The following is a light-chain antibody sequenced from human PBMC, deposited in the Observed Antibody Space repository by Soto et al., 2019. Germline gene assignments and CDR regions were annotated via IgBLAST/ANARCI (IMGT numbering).Light chain of an antibody. CDR3: QQYDTSPYT. V-gene: IGKV3-20*01. Sequence: IVMTQSPATLSVSPGERATLSCRASQSVSSTYLSWYQQKPGQAPRLLIYAASSRETGIPDTFSGSGSGTDFTLTISRLEPEDFAVYYCQQYDTSPYTFGQGTKLEIK. CDR2: AAS. J-gene: IGKJ2*01. CDR1: QSVSSTY.